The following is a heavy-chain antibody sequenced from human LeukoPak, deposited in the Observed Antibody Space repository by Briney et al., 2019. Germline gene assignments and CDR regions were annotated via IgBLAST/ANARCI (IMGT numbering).Heavy chain of an antibody. CDR2: IKQDESEK. CDR1: GFTVSSNY. V-gene: IGHV3-7*01. J-gene: IGHJ6*02. CDR3: ARVNWGSPNYYYYGMDV. Sequence: GGSLRLSCAASGFTVSSNYMSWVRQAPGKGLEWVANIKQDESEKYYVDSVKGRFTISRDNAKNSLYLQMNSLRAEDTAVYYCARVNWGSPNYYYYGMDVWGQGTTVTVSS. D-gene: IGHD7-27*01.